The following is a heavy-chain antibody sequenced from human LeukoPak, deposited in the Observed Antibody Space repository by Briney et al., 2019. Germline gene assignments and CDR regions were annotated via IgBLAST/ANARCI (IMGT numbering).Heavy chain of an antibody. CDR2: ISSSRSYI. V-gene: IGHV3-21*01. CDR1: GFTFSSYS. D-gene: IGHD3-22*01. J-gene: IGHJ3*02. CDR3: ARDEGITMIGGGNAFDI. Sequence: GGSLRLSCAPSGFTFSSYSMNWVRQAPGKGLECVSSISSSRSYIYYADSVKGRFTISRDNVKNSLYLQMNSLRAEDTAVYYCARDEGITMIGGGNAFDIWGQGTMVTVSS.